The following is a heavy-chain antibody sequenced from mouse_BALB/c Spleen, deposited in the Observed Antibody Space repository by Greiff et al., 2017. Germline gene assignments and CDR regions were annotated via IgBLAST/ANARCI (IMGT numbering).Heavy chain of an antibody. Sequence: VQLVESGPGLVQPSQSLSITCTVSGFSLTSSGVHWVRQSPGKGLEWLGVIWRGGSNDYNAAFISRLSISKDNSKSQVFFKMNSLQANDTAIYYCARKTICDSCYWFAYWGQGTLVTVSA. V-gene: IGHV2-2*02. CDR3: ARKTICDSCYWFAY. CDR2: IWRGGSN. J-gene: IGHJ3*01. D-gene: IGHD2-12*01. CDR1: GFSLTSSG.